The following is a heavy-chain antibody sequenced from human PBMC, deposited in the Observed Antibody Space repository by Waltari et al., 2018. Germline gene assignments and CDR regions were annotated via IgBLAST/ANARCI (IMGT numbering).Heavy chain of an antibody. V-gene: IGHV1-2*02. CDR1: EYTFTAYY. CDR2: INPNNGGT. CDR3: ARDNGGSNFELFDY. D-gene: IGHD2-15*01. Sequence: QVQLVQSGAEVKKPGASVKVSCKASEYTFTAYYMHWVRQAPGQGLEWMGWINPNNGGTNYAQNFQGRVTMTRDTSISTAYMELSRLRSDDTAVYYCARDNGGSNFELFDYWGQGTLVTVSS. J-gene: IGHJ4*02.